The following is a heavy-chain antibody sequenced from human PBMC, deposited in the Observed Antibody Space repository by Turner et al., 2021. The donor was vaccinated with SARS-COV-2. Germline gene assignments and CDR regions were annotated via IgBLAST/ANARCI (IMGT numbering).Heavy chain of an antibody. CDR3: ARDHRPVVVPAAKRAGSYYYGMDV. J-gene: IGHJ6*02. CDR1: GFTFSSYS. V-gene: IGHV3-21*01. Sequence: EVQLVESGGGLVKPGGSLRLYCAASGFTFSSYSMNWVRQAQGKGLEWVSSISSSSSYIYYADSVKGRFTISRDNAKNSLYLQMNSLRAEDTAVYYCARDHRPVVVPAAKRAGSYYYGMDVWGQGTTVTVSS. D-gene: IGHD2-2*01. CDR2: ISSSSSYI.